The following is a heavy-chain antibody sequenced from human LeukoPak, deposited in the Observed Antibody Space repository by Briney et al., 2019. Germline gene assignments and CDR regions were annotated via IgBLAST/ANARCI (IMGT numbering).Heavy chain of an antibody. V-gene: IGHV1-18*01. CDR1: GYTFTNYG. CDR3: ARYAGKGYFDY. CDR2: ISAFNGNT. J-gene: IGHJ4*02. Sequence: GASVKASGKASGYTFTNYGVSWVRQAPGQGLEWMGWISAFNGNTDFAQKLQGRVTMTTDTSTSTAYMELRSLRSDDTAVYYCARYAGKGYFDYWGQGTLVTVTS.